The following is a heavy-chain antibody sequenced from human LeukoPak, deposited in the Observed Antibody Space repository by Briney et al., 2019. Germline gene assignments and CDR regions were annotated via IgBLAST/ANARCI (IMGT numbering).Heavy chain of an antibody. D-gene: IGHD2-2*01. Sequence: GGSLRLSCAASGFTFSSYAMSWVRQAPGKGLEWVSAISGSGSSTYYADSVKGRFTISRDNSKNTLYLQMNSLRAEDTAVYYCAKDLGIFGVVPAHGVFDYWGQGTLVTVSS. CDR2: ISGSGSST. V-gene: IGHV3-23*01. CDR1: GFTFSSYA. CDR3: AKDLGIFGVVPAHGVFDY. J-gene: IGHJ4*02.